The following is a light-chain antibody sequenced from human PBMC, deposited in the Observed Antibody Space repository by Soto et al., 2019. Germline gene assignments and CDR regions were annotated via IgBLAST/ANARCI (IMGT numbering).Light chain of an antibody. CDR3: SSYTSRSTLV. J-gene: IGLJ1*01. Sequence: QSALTQPASVSGSPGQSITISCTGTSSDVAGYNYVSWYQQHPGKAPKLMIYEVTNRPSGVSNRFSGSKSGNTASLTISGLQAEDEADYYCSSYTSRSTLVFATGTKVT. CDR1: SSDVAGYNY. CDR2: EVT. V-gene: IGLV2-14*01.